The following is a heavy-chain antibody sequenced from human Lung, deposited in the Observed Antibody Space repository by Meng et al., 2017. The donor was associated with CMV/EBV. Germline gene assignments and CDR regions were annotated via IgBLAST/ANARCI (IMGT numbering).Heavy chain of an antibody. V-gene: IGHV3-48*03. CDR2: ISGSGSTI. CDR3: ARDPLYDLGNFYYYGMDV. CDR1: GFTFSSYG. Sequence: LXLTXVASGFTFSSYGVSWVRQAPGKGLEWVSYISGSGSTIYYADSVKGRFTISRDNAKNSLHLQMNSLRAEDTAVYYCARDPLYDLGNFYYYGMDVXGQGXTVTVSS. J-gene: IGHJ6*02. D-gene: IGHD3-3*01.